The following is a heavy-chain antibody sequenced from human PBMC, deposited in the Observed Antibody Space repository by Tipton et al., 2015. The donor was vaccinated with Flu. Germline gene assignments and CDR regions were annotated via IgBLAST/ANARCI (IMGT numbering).Heavy chain of an antibody. D-gene: IGHD2-8*01. CDR1: GFTFSSYG. CDR2: ISYDGSNK. CDR3: AKALAHILLLPEPIYYYYGMDV. Sequence: SLRLSCAASGFTFSSYGMHWVRQAPGKGLEWVAVISYDGSNKYYADSVKGRFTISRDNSKNTLYLQMNSLRAEDTAVYYCAKALAHILLLPEPIYYYYGMDVWGQGTTVTVSS. J-gene: IGHJ6*02. V-gene: IGHV3-30*18.